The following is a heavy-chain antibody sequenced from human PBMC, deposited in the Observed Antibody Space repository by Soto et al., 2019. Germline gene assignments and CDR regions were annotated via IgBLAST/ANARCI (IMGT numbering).Heavy chain of an antibody. Sequence: PGGSLRISCAASGFTFSTYGMHWVRQAPGKGLEWVALISYDGSNKDYADSVKGRFTISRDNSQNTLYLQMNSLRAEDTAVYYCAKDLYDFWSGSSYYYHGMDVWGQGTTVTVSS. D-gene: IGHD3-3*01. J-gene: IGHJ6*02. CDR1: GFTFSTYG. CDR2: ISYDGSNK. V-gene: IGHV3-30*18. CDR3: AKDLYDFWSGSSYYYHGMDV.